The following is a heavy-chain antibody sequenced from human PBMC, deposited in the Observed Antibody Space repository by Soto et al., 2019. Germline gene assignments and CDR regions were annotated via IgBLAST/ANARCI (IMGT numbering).Heavy chain of an antibody. CDR2: ISYDGSNK. Sequence: QVQLVESGGGVVQPGRSPRLSCAASGFTFSSYGMHWVRQAPGKGLEWVAVISYDGSNKYYADSVKGRFTISRDNSKNTLYLQMNSLRAEDTAVYYCAKDYWYYDILTGYYNSTLFDYWGQGTLVTVSS. CDR1: GFTFSSYG. CDR3: AKDYWYYDILTGYYNSTLFDY. V-gene: IGHV3-30*18. D-gene: IGHD3-9*01. J-gene: IGHJ4*02.